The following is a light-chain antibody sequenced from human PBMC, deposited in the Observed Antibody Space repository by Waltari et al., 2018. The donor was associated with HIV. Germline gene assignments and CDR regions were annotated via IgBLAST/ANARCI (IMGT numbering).Light chain of an antibody. Sequence: SYELTQPPSVSVSPGQTARITCSGDALPRKYAFWYQQKSGQAPVLVIYEDNRRPSGIPERFSGSSSGTMATLTISVAQVEDEGDYYCYSTDDSGNPLAVFGGGTQLTVL. V-gene: IGLV3-10*01. CDR3: YSTDDSGNPLAV. J-gene: IGLJ7*01. CDR1: ALPRKY. CDR2: EDN.